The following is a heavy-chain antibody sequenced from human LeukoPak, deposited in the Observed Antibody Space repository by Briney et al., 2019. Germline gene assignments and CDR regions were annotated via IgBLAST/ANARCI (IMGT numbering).Heavy chain of an antibody. CDR1: GYTFTDYY. V-gene: IGHV1-2*02. D-gene: IGHD3-22*01. Sequence: ASVKVSCKASGYTFTDYYMHWLRQAPGQGLEWMGWINPNSGGTNYAQRFQGRVTMTRDTAISTAYMELIRLISDDTAVYYCAIYSSAYYSGSDYWGQGDLVTVSS. J-gene: IGHJ4*02. CDR3: AIYSSAYYSGSDY. CDR2: INPNSGGT.